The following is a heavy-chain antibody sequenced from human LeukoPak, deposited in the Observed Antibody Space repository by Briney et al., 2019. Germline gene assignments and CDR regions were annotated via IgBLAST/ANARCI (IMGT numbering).Heavy chain of an antibody. CDR3: AGGNSGYYRY. D-gene: IGHD3-22*01. Sequence: SETLSLTCAVYGGSFSGYYWSWIRQPPGKGLEWIGEINHSGSTNYNPSLKSRVTISVDTSKNQFSLKLSSVTAADTAVYYCAGGNSGYYRYWGQGTLVTVSS. J-gene: IGHJ4*02. CDR1: GGSFSGYY. CDR2: INHSGST. V-gene: IGHV4-34*01.